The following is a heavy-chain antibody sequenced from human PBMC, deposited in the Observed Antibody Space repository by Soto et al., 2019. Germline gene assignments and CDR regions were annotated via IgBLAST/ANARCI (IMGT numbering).Heavy chain of an antibody. CDR1: GGSFSGYY. Sequence: SETLSLTCAVYGGSFSGYYWSWIRQPPGKGLEWIGEINHSGSTNYNPSLKSRVTISVDTSKNQFSLKLSSVTAADTAVYYCARARDIVVVVAAKPFAYWGQGTLVTVSS. J-gene: IGHJ4*02. V-gene: IGHV4-34*01. CDR3: ARARDIVVVVAAKPFAY. D-gene: IGHD2-15*01. CDR2: INHSGST.